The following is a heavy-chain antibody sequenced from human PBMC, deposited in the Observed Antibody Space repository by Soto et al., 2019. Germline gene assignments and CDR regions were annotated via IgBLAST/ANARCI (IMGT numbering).Heavy chain of an antibody. CDR1: GGSFSGYY. CDR3: ARDNWNYAYYYYGMDV. CDR2: INHSGST. D-gene: IGHD1-7*01. Sequence: PSDTLSLTXAVYGGSFSGYYWSWIRQPPGKGLEWIGEINHSGSTNYNPSLKSRVTISVDTSKNQFSLKLSSVTAADTAVYYCARDNWNYAYYYYGMDVWGQGTTVTVSS. J-gene: IGHJ6*02. V-gene: IGHV4-34*01.